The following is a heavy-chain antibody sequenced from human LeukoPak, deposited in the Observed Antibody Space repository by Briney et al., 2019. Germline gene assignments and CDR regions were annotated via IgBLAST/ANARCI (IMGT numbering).Heavy chain of an antibody. CDR3: ARGRYCTSTSCSHFDY. D-gene: IGHD2-2*01. Sequence: GESLKISCKGSGYSFTNYWIAWVRQMPGRGLEWMGIIYPGDSDTRYSPSFQGQVTISGDRSISTAYLQWSSLKASDTAMYYCARGRYCTSTSCSHFDYWGQGTLVTVSS. V-gene: IGHV5-51*01. J-gene: IGHJ4*02. CDR2: IYPGDSDT. CDR1: GYSFTNYW.